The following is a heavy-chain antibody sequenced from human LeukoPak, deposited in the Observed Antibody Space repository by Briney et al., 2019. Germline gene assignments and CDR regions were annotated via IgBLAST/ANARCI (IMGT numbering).Heavy chain of an antibody. Sequence: GESLKISCKGSGYFFTSYWIGWVRQMPGEGLEWMGIIYPGDSDTRYSPSIQGQVTISADNSISTAYLQWSSLKASDTAMYYCARAGDSSAYRMGFDIWGQGTMVTVSS. V-gene: IGHV5-51*01. CDR1: GYFFTSYW. D-gene: IGHD3-22*01. CDR2: IYPGDSDT. CDR3: ARAGDSSAYRMGFDI. J-gene: IGHJ3*02.